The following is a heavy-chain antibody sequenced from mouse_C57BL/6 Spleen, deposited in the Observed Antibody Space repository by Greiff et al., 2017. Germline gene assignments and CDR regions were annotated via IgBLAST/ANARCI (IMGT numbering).Heavy chain of an antibody. Sequence: EVQRVESGGGLVKPGGSLKLSCAASGFTFSSYAMSWVRQTPEKRLEWVATISDGGSYTYYPDNVKGRFTISRDNAKNNLYLQMSHLKSEDTAMYYCARAGYYDYDGFAYWGQGTLVTVSA. V-gene: IGHV5-4*01. J-gene: IGHJ3*01. CDR2: ISDGGSYT. CDR1: GFTFSSYA. CDR3: ARAGYYDYDGFAY. D-gene: IGHD2-4*01.